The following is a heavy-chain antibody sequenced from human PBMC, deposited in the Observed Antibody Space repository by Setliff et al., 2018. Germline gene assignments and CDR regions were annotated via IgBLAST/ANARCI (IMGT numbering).Heavy chain of an antibody. D-gene: IGHD6-13*01. J-gene: IGHJ4*02. CDR2: INTGGGSA. CDR3: ARGGMAAAGRKGVFEH. Sequence: ASVKVSCKTSGYSFIRYYMYWVRQAPGQGLEWMGIINTGGGSASYAQKFQGRVTMTSDTSTSTVYMEVNSVTSDDTAMYFCARGGMAAAGRKGVFEHWGQGTLVTVSS. CDR1: GYSFIRYY. V-gene: IGHV1-46*01.